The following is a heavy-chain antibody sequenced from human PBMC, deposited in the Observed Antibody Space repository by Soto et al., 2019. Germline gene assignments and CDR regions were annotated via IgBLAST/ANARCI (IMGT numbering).Heavy chain of an antibody. V-gene: IGHV1-3*01. J-gene: IGHJ4*02. CDR1: GYTFTSYA. CDR3: ATDLGGWPDY. Sequence: QVQLVQSGAEVKKPGASVKVSCKASGYTFTSYAMHWVRQAPGQGLEWMGWINAGNGNTKYSKKCQGRVTITRDTTASTAYMGLSSVGSEDTDGEYSATDLGGWPDYWGQGTLVTVSS. D-gene: IGHD2-15*01. CDR2: INAGNGNT.